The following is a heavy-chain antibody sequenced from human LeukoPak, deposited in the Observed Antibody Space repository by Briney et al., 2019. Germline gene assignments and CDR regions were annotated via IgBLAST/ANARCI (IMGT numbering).Heavy chain of an antibody. CDR3: ARGVDGGNSDWFDP. Sequence: ASVKVSCKASGGTFSSYAISWVRQAPGQGLEWMGRIIPILGIANYAQKFQGRVTITADKSTSTAYMERSSLRSEDTAVYYCARGVDGGNSDWFDPWGQGTLVTVSS. CDR2: IIPILGIA. V-gene: IGHV1-69*04. D-gene: IGHD2-21*02. CDR1: GGTFSSYA. J-gene: IGHJ5*02.